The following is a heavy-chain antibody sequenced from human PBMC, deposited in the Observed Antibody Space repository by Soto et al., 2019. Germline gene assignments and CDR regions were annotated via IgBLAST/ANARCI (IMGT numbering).Heavy chain of an antibody. V-gene: IGHV4-39*01. Sequence: ASETLSLTCTVSGGSISSSSYYWGWIRQPPGKGLEWIGSICYSGSTYYNPSLKSRVTISVDTSKNQLSLKLSSVTAADTAVYYCARRLKQLPPGYWGQGTLVTVSS. CDR2: ICYSGST. CDR1: GGSISSSSYY. CDR3: ARRLKQLPPGY. D-gene: IGHD1-1*01. J-gene: IGHJ4*02.